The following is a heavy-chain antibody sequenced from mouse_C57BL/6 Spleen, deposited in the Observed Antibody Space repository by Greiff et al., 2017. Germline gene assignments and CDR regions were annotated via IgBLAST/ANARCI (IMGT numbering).Heavy chain of an antibody. CDR1: GYTFTSYW. D-gene: IGHD2-14*01. Sequence: QVQLQQPGAELVKPGASVKLSCKASGYTFTSYWMQWVKQRPGQGLEWIGEVDPSDSYTNYNQKFKGKATLTVDTSSSTAYMQLSSLTSEDSAVYYCARSSGYDRYFDGWGTGTTVTVSS. CDR2: VDPSDSYT. J-gene: IGHJ1*03. CDR3: ARSSGYDRYFDG. V-gene: IGHV1-50*01.